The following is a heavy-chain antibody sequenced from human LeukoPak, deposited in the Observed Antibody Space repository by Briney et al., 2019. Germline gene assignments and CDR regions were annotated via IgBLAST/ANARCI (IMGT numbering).Heavy chain of an antibody. CDR1: DDSISRDF. CDR2: IRYSGRT. Sequence: SETLSLTCTASDDSISRDFWTWIRQPPGKGLEWIGYIRYSGRTEYKPSLKSRVTISIQTSKNQFSLKLTSVTAADTAISYCARLPDVSGWPFDYWGQGILVTVSS. J-gene: IGHJ4*02. D-gene: IGHD6-19*01. V-gene: IGHV4-59*01. CDR3: ARLPDVSGWPFDY.